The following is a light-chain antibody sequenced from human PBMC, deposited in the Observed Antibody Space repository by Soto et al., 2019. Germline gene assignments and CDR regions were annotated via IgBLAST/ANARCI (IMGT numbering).Light chain of an antibody. J-gene: IGKJ4*01. CDR1: QSISSY. Sequence: DIQMTQSPSSLSASVGDRITITCRASQSISSYLNWYQQKPGKPPKLLIYTTSNLQSWVPSRFSGSGSGTEFTLTISNLQPEDFATYYCQQSYSFFLAFGGGSKVDFK. V-gene: IGKV1-39*01. CDR3: QQSYSFFLA. CDR2: TTS.